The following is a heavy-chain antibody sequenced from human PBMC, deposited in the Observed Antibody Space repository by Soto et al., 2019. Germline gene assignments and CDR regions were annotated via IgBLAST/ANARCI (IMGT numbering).Heavy chain of an antibody. CDR3: AKYYTSGSHDY. V-gene: IGHV3-30*18. CDR2: ISYDGSNK. CDR1: GFTFSSYG. J-gene: IGHJ4*02. Sequence: QVQLVESGGGVVQPGRSLRLSCAASGFTFSSYGMHWVRQAPGKGLEWVAVISYDGSNKYYADSVKGRVTISRDNSKNTLYLQMTSLRAEDTAVYYCAKYYTSGSHDYWGQGTLVTVSS. D-gene: IGHD1-26*01.